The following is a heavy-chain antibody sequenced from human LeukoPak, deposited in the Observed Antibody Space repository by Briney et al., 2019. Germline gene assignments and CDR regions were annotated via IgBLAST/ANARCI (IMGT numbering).Heavy chain of an antibody. CDR1: GGSISSSYYY. D-gene: IGHD3-3*01. J-gene: IGHJ6*02. Sequence: SETLSLTCTVSGGSISSSYYYWGWIRQPPGKGLEWIGEINHSGSTNYNPSLKSRVTISVDTSKNQFSLKLSSVTAADTAVYYCARGFRTSGYPYYYYYYGMDVWGQGTTVTVSS. CDR3: ARGFRTSGYPYYYYYYGMDV. V-gene: IGHV4-39*07. CDR2: INHSGST.